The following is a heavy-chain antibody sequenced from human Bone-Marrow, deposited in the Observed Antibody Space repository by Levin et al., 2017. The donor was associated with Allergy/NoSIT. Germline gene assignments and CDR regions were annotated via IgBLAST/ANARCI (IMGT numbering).Heavy chain of an antibody. J-gene: IGHJ4*02. V-gene: IGHV3-30*03. CDR3: ARDGDDWPFDY. D-gene: IGHD3-9*01. CDR1: GFTFSYYV. Sequence: TGGSLRLSCAASGFTFSYYVMHWVRQAPGKGLEWVAVISLDGIHQYYADSVKGRFTVSRDDSKVTLYLQMNSLRTEDTAVYYCARDGDDWPFDYWGQGTLVTVSS. CDR2: ISLDGIHQ.